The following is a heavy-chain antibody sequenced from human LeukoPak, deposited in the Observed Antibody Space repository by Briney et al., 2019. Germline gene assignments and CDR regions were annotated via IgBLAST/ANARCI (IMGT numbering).Heavy chain of an antibody. D-gene: IGHD5-18*01. CDR2: IYYSGST. V-gene: IGHV4-59*01. CDR1: GGSISSYY. J-gene: IGHJ3*01. Sequence: SETLSLTCTVSGGSISSYYWSWIRQPPGKGLEWIGYIYYSGSTNHNPSLKSRVTISVDTSKNQFSLKLSSVTAADTAVYYCARVTIGGRYSYVSGAFDVWGQGTMVTVSS. CDR3: ARVTIGGRYSYVSGAFDV.